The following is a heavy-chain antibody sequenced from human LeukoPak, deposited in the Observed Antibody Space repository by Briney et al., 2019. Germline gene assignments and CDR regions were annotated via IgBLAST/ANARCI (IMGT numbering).Heavy chain of an antibody. Sequence: GGSLRLSCAASGFTFSSYGMHWVRQAPGKGLEWVAFIRYDGSSKYYADSVKGRFTISRDNSKNTLYLQMNSLRAEDTAVYYCAKDGYSYGLYSDYWGQGTLVTVSS. D-gene: IGHD5-18*01. J-gene: IGHJ4*02. V-gene: IGHV3-30*02. CDR2: IRYDGSSK. CDR1: GFTFSSYG. CDR3: AKDGYSYGLYSDY.